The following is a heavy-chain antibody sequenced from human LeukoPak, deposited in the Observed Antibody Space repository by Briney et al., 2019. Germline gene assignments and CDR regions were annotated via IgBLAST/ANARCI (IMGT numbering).Heavy chain of an antibody. Sequence: SETLSLTCTVSGYSISSGYYWGWIRQPPGKGLGWIGSIYHSGSTYYNPSLKSRVTVSVDTSKNQFSLKLSSVTAADTAVYYCATSGWYLLPGVYWGQGTLVTVSS. V-gene: IGHV4-38-2*02. CDR2: IYHSGST. CDR1: GYSISSGYY. CDR3: ATSGWYLLPGVY. D-gene: IGHD6-19*01. J-gene: IGHJ4*02.